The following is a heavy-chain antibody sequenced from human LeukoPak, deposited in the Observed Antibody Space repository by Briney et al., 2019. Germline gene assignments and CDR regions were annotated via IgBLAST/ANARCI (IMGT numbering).Heavy chain of an antibody. V-gene: IGHV3-64*01. Sequence: GGSLRLSCAASGFTFSSYAMHWVRQAPGKGLEYVSAISSNGGSTYYANSVKGRFTISRDNSKNTLYLQMGSLRAEDMAVYYCAKVLLWFGELSWAFDYWGQGTLVTVSS. J-gene: IGHJ4*02. CDR1: GFTFSSYA. CDR2: ISSNGGST. D-gene: IGHD3-10*01. CDR3: AKVLLWFGELSWAFDY.